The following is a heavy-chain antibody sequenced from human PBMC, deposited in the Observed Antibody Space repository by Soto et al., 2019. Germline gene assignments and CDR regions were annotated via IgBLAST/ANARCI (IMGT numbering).Heavy chain of an antibody. CDR3: ARVPSGSDRDFDY. Sequence: QVQLVQSGAAVKKPGSSVKVSCKASGGTFSSYTISWVRQAPGQGLEWMGRIIPILGIANYAQKFQGRVTITADKSTSTAYMELSGLRSEDTAVYYCARVPSGSDRDFDYWGQGTLVTVSS. J-gene: IGHJ4*02. D-gene: IGHD1-26*01. CDR2: IIPILGIA. CDR1: GGTFSSYT. V-gene: IGHV1-69*02.